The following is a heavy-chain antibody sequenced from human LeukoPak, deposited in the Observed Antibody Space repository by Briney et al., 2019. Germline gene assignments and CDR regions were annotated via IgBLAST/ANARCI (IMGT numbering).Heavy chain of an antibody. CDR1: GYTFTSYH. CDR3: AREALTIFALVRTQTTKSPHRFDP. V-gene: IGHV1-46*01. D-gene: IGHD3-3*01. CDR2: INPSGGST. Sequence: ASVKVSCKASGYTFTSYHMHWVRQAPGPGLEGMGIINPSGGSTNYAQKFQGRVTMARDVSTTTVYMDLSSLRSDDSAVYYCAREALTIFALVRTQTTKSPHRFDPWGQGTLVTVSS. J-gene: IGHJ5*02.